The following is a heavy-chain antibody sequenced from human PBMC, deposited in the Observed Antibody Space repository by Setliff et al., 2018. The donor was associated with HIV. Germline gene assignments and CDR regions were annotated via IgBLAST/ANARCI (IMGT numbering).Heavy chain of an antibody. V-gene: IGHV4-38-2*01. CDR3: ARRLIAATGTWFDP. D-gene: IGHD6-13*01. J-gene: IGHJ5*02. CDR2: LYNSGST. Sequence: PSETLSLTCAVSGFSINSGYSWDWIRQSPGKGLEWIGALYNSGSTYYNPSLKSRVTISVDTSKNHFSLKLTSVTAADTAVYYCARRLIAATGTWFDPWGQGTLVTVSS. CDR1: GFSINSGYS.